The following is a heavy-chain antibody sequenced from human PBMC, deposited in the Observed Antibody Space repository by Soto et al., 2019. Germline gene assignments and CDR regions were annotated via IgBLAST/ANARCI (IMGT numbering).Heavy chain of an antibody. Sequence: GGSLRLSCAASGFTFSSYGMHWVRQAPGKGLEWVAVISYDGSNKYYADSVKGRFTISRDNSKNTLYLQMNSLRAEDTAVYYCAKTGGGRFDPWGQGTLVTVSS. J-gene: IGHJ5*02. CDR3: AKTGGGRFDP. V-gene: IGHV3-30*18. CDR1: GFTFSSYG. CDR2: ISYDGSNK.